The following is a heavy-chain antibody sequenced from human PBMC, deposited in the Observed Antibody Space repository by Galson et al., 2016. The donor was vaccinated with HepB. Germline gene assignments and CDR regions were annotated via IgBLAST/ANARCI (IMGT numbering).Heavy chain of an antibody. V-gene: IGHV3-30-3*01. CDR2: ISSDGSST. CDR1: GFTFSIYT. Sequence: SLRLSCAASGFTFSIYTMHWVRQAPGKGLEWVAVISSDGSSTYYADSVKGRFTISRDNSKNTLYLQMNGLRTDDTAVFYCARDPNFGDYEGAFDYWGQGTLVTVSS. D-gene: IGHD4-17*01. CDR3: ARDPNFGDYEGAFDY. J-gene: IGHJ4*02.